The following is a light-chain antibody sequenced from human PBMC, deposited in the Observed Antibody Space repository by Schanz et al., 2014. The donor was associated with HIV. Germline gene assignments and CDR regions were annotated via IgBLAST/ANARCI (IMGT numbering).Light chain of an antibody. V-gene: IGKV1-5*03. J-gene: IGKJ1*01. CDR1: QSISDW. CDR2: KAS. CDR3: QQYNSYSPWT. Sequence: DIQMTQSPSTLSASVGDRVTITCRASQSISDWLAWYQQKPGKAPKLLIYKASSLESGVPSRFSGSGSETEFTLTISSLQPDDFATYFCQQYNSYSPWTFGQGTKVEIK.